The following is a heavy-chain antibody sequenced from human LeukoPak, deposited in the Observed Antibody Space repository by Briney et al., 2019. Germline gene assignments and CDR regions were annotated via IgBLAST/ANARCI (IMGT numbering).Heavy chain of an antibody. CDR3: AKEGMVTTEFDY. D-gene: IGHD4-17*01. J-gene: IGHJ4*02. Sequence: PGRSLRLSCEASGFTFSSYGMHWVRQAPGKGLEWVAVISYDGSSKYYADSVKGRFTISRDSSKNTLYLQMNSLRAEDTAVYYCAKEGMVTTEFDYWGQGTLVTVSS. CDR2: ISYDGSSK. V-gene: IGHV3-30*18. CDR1: GFTFSSYG.